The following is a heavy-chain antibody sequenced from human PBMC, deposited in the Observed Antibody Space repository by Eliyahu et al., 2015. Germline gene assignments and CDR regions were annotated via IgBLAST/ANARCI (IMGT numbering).Heavy chain of an antibody. CDR2: IYSGGST. CDR1: GFTVXGNY. Sequence: EVQLVESGGGLIQPGGSLRLXCAASGFTVXGNYXXXVRQAPGKGVEWVSVIYSGGSTYYADSVKGRFTISRDNSKNTLYLQMKSLRAEDTAVYYCARGNYYGSATSDNLDYWGQGTLVTVSS. V-gene: IGHV3-53*01. J-gene: IGHJ4*02. D-gene: IGHD3-10*01. CDR3: ARGNYYGSATSDNLDY.